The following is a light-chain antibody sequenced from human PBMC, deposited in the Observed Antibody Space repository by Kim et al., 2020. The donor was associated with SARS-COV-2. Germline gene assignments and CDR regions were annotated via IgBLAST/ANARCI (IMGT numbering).Light chain of an antibody. J-gene: IGLJ1*01. CDR1: KLGDKY. CDR3: QAWDSSKGV. V-gene: IGLV3-1*01. Sequence: SYELTQPPSVSVSPGQTASITCSGDKLGDKYACWYQQKPGQSPVLVIYQDSKRPSGIPERFSGSNSGNTATLTISGTQAMGEADYYCQAWDSSKGVFGTGTKVTVL. CDR2: QDS.